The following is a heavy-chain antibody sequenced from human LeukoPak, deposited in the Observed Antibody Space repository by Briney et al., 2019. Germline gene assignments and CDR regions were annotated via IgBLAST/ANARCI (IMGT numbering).Heavy chain of an antibody. D-gene: IGHD6-13*01. V-gene: IGHV4-59*01. CDR2: IYYSGST. Sequence: SETVSLTCTVSGGSISSYYWSWIRQPPGKGLEWIGYIYYSGSTNYNPSLKSRVTISVDTSKNQFSLKLSSVTAADTAVYYCARVPPYSSSWSFDYWGQGTLVTVSS. CDR3: ARVPPYSSSWSFDY. CDR1: GGSISSYY. J-gene: IGHJ4*02.